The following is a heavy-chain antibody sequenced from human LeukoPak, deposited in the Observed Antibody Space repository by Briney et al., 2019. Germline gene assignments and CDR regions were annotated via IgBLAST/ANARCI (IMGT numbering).Heavy chain of an antibody. CDR2: ISSSSSYI. J-gene: IGHJ3*02. CDR1: GFTFSSYS. D-gene: IGHD3-22*01. Sequence: GGSLRLSCAASGFTFSSYSMNWVRQAPGKGLEWVTSISSSSSYIYYADSVKGRFTISRDNAKNSLYLQMNSLRAEDTAVYYCARVTYYYDSSGYSSDAFDIWGQGTMVTVSS. V-gene: IGHV3-21*01. CDR3: ARVTYYYDSSGYSSDAFDI.